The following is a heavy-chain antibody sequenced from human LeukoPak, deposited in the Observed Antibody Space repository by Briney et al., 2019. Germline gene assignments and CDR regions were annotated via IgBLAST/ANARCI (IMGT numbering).Heavy chain of an antibody. CDR3: ARLERSGSYFLQV. V-gene: IGHV4-39*01. J-gene: IGHJ4*02. CDR1: GDSISSSRDD. D-gene: IGHD3-10*01. Sequence: SETLSLTCTGSGDSISSSRDDWGGIRQPPGKGLEWIGSIYYSGSTDYNPSLKSRVTMSVETSKNQFSLNLSSVTAEDTAVYFCARLERSGSYFLQVWGQGTLVTVSS. CDR2: IYYSGST.